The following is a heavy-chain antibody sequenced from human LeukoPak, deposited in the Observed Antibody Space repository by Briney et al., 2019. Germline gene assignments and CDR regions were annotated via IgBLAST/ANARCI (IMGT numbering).Heavy chain of an antibody. CDR2: IRYDGSNK. J-gene: IGHJ4*02. V-gene: IGHV3-30*02. CDR1: GFTFSSYG. CDR3: AKDVSRRIAARRRPYFDY. Sequence: PGGSLRLSCAASGFTFSSYGMHWVRQAPGKGLEWVAFIRYDGSNKYYADSVKGRFTISRDNSKNTLYLQMNSLRAEDTAVYYCAKDVSRRIAARRRPYFDYWGQGTLVTVSS. D-gene: IGHD6-6*01.